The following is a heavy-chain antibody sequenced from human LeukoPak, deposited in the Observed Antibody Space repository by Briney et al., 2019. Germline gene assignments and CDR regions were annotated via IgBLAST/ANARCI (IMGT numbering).Heavy chain of an antibody. CDR2: IKKDGSEK. D-gene: IGHD6-19*01. CDR3: VRLSTSVAGADY. Sequence: PGGSLRLSCAVSGSIFSSSWMSWVRQVPGKGLEWVANIKKDGSEKYYVDSVQGRFTISTDNAKNSLYLQMDSLRVEDTAVYYCVRLSTSVAGADYWGQGTLVTVSS. V-gene: IGHV3-7*01. J-gene: IGHJ4*02. CDR1: GSIFSSSW.